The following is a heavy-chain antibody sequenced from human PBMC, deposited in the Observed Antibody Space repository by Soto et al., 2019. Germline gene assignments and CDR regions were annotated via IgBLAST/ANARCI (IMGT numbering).Heavy chain of an antibody. V-gene: IGHV3-74*03. CDR1: GFTFGDYW. J-gene: IGHJ4*02. CDR2: MTGDGRTT. Sequence: GGSLRLSCAASGFTFGDYWMHWVRQPPGKGPEWVSRMTGDGRTTQYADSVKGRFTASRDNAKSTLYLQMNSLRAEDTAVDYCATAEVDYWGPGTLVTVSS. CDR3: ATAEVDY.